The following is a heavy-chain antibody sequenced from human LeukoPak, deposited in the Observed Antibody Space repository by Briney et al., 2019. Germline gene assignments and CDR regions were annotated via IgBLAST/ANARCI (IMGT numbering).Heavy chain of an antibody. CDR1: GGSIDSTNW. V-gene: IGHV4/OR15-8*01. Sequence: SETLSLTCDVSGGSIDSTNWWNWVRQPPGKGLEWIGEIHHDGRINYNPSLKSRVTLSVDKSKNQFSLRLNSVTAADTAMYFCARSHDHLWGNYPDYWGQGTLVTVSS. D-gene: IGHD3-16*02. J-gene: IGHJ4*02. CDR3: ARSHDHLWGNYPDY. CDR2: IHHDGRI.